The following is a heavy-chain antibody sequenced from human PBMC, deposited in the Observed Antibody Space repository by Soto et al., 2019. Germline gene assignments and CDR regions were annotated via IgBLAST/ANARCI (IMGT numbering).Heavy chain of an antibody. Sequence: QLHLVQSGAVVKKPGASVTVSCSASGYPVTAYYMHWVRQAPGRGLAWMGGINPATAAAKYTQTFQGRVTLTRATATSTVFMELGGLTSEDTAVFFCARGGGVGVAGSAAFDMWGQGTLVTVSS. V-gene: IGHV1-2*02. CDR3: ARGGGVGVAGSAAFDM. J-gene: IGHJ3*02. CDR2: INPATAAA. D-gene: IGHD3-3*01. CDR1: GYPVTAYY.